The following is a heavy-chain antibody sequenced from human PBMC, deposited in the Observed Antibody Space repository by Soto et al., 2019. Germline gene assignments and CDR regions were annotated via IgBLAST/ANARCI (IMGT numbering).Heavy chain of an antibody. J-gene: IGHJ3*02. Sequence: GPSMKVSFKAFGYTFTNYAMHWGRQAPGQRLEWMGWINAGNGNTKYSQKFQGRVTITRDTSASTAYMELSSLRSEDTAVYYCAVLGYYDSSGYPMAFDIWGQGTMVTVSS. CDR3: AVLGYYDSSGYPMAFDI. D-gene: IGHD3-22*01. CDR1: GYTFTNYA. CDR2: INAGNGNT. V-gene: IGHV1-3*01.